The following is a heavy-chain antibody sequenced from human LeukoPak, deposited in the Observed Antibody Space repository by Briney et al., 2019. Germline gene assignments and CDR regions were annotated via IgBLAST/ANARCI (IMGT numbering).Heavy chain of an antibody. CDR1: GFTFSSYA. CDR3: ARDRFSGYDRSDAFDI. D-gene: IGHD5-12*01. V-gene: IGHV3-30-3*01. Sequence: PGGSLRLSCAASGFTFSSYAMHWVRQAPGKGLEWVAVISYDGSNKYYADSVKGRFTISRDNSKNTLYLQMNSLRAEDTAVYYCARDRFSGYDRSDAFDIWGQGTMVTVSS. CDR2: ISYDGSNK. J-gene: IGHJ3*02.